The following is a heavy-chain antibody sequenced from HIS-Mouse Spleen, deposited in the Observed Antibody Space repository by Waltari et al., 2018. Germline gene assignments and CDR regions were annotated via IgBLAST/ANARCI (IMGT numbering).Heavy chain of an antibody. J-gene: IGHJ2*01. Sequence: QLQLQESGPGLVKPSETLSLTCTVSGGSISSSSYYWGWSRQPPGKGLEWLGRIYYSRSTCYNPSLKSRVTISVDTSKNQFSLKLSSVTAADTAVYYCAREIPYSSSWYDWYFDLWGRGTLVTVSS. V-gene: IGHV4-39*07. CDR3: AREIPYSSSWYDWYFDL. CDR1: GGSISSSSYY. CDR2: IYYSRST. D-gene: IGHD6-13*01.